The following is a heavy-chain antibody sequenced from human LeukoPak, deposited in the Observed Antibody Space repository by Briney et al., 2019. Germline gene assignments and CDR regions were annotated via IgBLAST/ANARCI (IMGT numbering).Heavy chain of an antibody. V-gene: IGHV4-34*01. CDR3: ARAPSGPPAFDI. CDR2: INHSGST. Sequence: SETLSLTCAVYGGSFSGYYWSWIRQPPGKGLEWIGEINHSGSTNYNPSLKSRVTISVDTSKNQFSLKLSSVTAADTAVYYCARAPSGPPAFDIWGQGTMVTVSS. J-gene: IGHJ3*02. D-gene: IGHD6-19*01. CDR1: GGSFSGYY.